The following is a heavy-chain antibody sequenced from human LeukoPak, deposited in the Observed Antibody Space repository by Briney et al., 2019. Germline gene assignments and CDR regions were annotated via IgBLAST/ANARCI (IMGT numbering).Heavy chain of an antibody. CDR1: GWSLSRGGYY. D-gene: IGHD4-17*01. CDR2: IYHSGNA. V-gene: IGHV4-31*03. CDR3: ARGGDYGDYFVY. Sequence: SETLSLTCSVFGWSLSRGGYYWNWIRQQPGQGLEWLGYIYHSGNARYNPSFKSRLNMSVDMSRNQFSLNLSSVTAADTAVYYCARGGDYGDYFVYWGQGTLVSVSS. J-gene: IGHJ4*02.